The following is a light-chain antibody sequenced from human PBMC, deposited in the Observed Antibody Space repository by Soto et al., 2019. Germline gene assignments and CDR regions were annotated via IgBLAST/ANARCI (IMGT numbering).Light chain of an antibody. CDR3: QSYDSSVTLRV. Sequence: QSVLTQQPSVSGAPGQRVTISCTGSSSNIGAGYDVHWYQQLPGTAPKLLIYGNSNRPSGVPDRFSGSKSGTSASLAITGLQADDEADYYCQSYDSSVTLRVFGTGTKVTVL. J-gene: IGLJ1*01. V-gene: IGLV1-40*01. CDR2: GNS. CDR1: SSNIGAGYD.